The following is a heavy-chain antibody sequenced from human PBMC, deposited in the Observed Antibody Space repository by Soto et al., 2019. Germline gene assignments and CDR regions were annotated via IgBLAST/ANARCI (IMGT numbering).Heavy chain of an antibody. CDR1: GFTFSSYS. V-gene: IGHV3-21*01. CDR2: ISSSSSYI. CDR3: AREGIVARPTYYYYYYGMDV. J-gene: IGHJ6*02. D-gene: IGHD6-6*01. Sequence: PXGSLRLSCAASGFTFSSYSMNWVRQAPGKGLEWVSSISSSSSYIYYADSVKGRFAISRDNAKNSLYLQMNSLRAEDTAVYYCAREGIVARPTYYYYYYGMDVWGQGTTVTVSS.